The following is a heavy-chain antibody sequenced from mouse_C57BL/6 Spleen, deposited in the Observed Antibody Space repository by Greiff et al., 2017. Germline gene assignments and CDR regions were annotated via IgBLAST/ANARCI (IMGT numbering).Heavy chain of an antibody. D-gene: IGHD1-1*01. CDR1: GFNFKSYS. V-gene: IGHV5-4*01. Sequence: EVQLVQSGGGLVKPGASLKISCAASGFNFKSYSMSWVRQTPEKSLEWVATISDGGSYTYYPDNVKGRVTISTDNANNNLYLQMSHLKSEDTAMYYCASDYYYGRSFWYFDVWGTGTTVTVAA. J-gene: IGHJ1*03. CDR3: ASDYYYGRSFWYFDV. CDR2: ISDGGSYT.